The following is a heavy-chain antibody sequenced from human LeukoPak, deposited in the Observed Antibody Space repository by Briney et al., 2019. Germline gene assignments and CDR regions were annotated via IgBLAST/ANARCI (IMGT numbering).Heavy chain of an antibody. D-gene: IGHD5-24*01. V-gene: IGHV4-39*01. CDR1: GGSISSPSYY. Sequence: KPSETLSLTCTVSGGSISSPSYYWGWIRQPPGKGLEWIGSISYSGSTYYNPSLKSRVTISVDTSKNQFSLKLSSVTAADTAVYYCSRLHGDGYNSYLFDYWGQGALVSVSS. CDR3: SRLHGDGYNSYLFDY. J-gene: IGHJ4*02. CDR2: ISYSGST.